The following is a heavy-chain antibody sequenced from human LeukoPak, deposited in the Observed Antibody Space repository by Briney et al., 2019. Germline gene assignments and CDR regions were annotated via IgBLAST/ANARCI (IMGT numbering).Heavy chain of an antibody. D-gene: IGHD3-10*01. Sequence: PSETLSLTCTVSGGSISSYYWSWIRQPAGKGLEWIGRISSSGSPNYNPSLESRLNISLDTSKNQFSLNLSSVTAADTAVYYCARSITKGRGVILYYNYMDVWGKGTTVTVSS. V-gene: IGHV4-4*07. J-gene: IGHJ6*03. CDR3: ARSITKGRGVILYYNYMDV. CDR1: GGSISSYY. CDR2: ISSSGSP.